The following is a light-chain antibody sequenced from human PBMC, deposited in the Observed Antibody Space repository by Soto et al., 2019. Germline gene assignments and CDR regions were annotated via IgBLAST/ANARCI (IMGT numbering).Light chain of an antibody. CDR2: AAS. V-gene: IGKV1-9*01. CDR1: QGLSSD. Sequence: DIQLTQSPSFLSASVGDRVTITCRASQGLSSDLAWYQQNPGKAPKLLIYAASTLQSGVPSRFSGSGSGTEFTLTISSLQPEDFANYYCQQLNSYPITFGQGTRLEIK. J-gene: IGKJ5*01. CDR3: QQLNSYPIT.